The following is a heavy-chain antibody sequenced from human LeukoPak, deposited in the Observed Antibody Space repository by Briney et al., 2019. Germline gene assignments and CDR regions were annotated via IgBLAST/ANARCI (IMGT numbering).Heavy chain of an antibody. CDR3: ARDLRKSADYYFDY. D-gene: IGHD3/OR15-3a*01. J-gene: IGHJ4*02. V-gene: IGHV3-30*04. CDR2: ISFDGRDK. CDR1: GSIFNNNA. Sequence: PGGSLRLSCAASGSIFNNNAIHWVRQAPGKGLEWVAVISFDGRDKHHADSVKGRFTISRDNSKNTLYLQMSSLRVEDTAMYYCARDLRKSADYYFDYWGQGTLVTVSS.